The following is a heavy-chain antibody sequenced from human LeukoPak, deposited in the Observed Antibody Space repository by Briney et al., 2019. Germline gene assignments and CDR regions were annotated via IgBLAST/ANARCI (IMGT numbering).Heavy chain of an antibody. CDR1: GGSISSTNW. D-gene: IGHD2-8*01. CDR2: ISLTGET. CDR3: SRENGAFCPFGY. Sequence: SETLSLTCDVSGGSISSTNWWSWVRQPPGQGLEWIGEISLTGETNYNPSLNGRVTMSLDKSRNQLSLKLTSVTAADTAIYYCSRENGAFCPFGYWGQGTLVIVPP. V-gene: IGHV4-4*02. J-gene: IGHJ4*02.